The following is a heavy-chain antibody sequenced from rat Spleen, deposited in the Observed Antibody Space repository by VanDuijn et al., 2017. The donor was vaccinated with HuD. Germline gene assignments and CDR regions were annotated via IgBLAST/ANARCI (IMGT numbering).Heavy chain of an antibody. D-gene: IGHD4-3*01. CDR1: GFTFSKYY. CDR3: SKWGDSGYFDY. Sequence: EVQLVESGGDLVQPGRSLKLSCAASGFTFSKYYMAWVRQAPTRGLEWVAYISSGGGSTYYRDSVKGRFSISRDNAKSTLYLQMDSLRSEDTATYYCSKWGDSGYFDYWGQGVMVTVSS. V-gene: IGHV5-27*01. CDR2: ISSGGGST. J-gene: IGHJ2*01.